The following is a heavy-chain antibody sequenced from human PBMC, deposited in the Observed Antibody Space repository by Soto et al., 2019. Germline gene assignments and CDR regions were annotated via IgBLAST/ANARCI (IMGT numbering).Heavy chain of an antibody. Sequence: TLSLTCAVSGGSISSDGYSWSWIRQPPGKGLEWIGYIYHSGSTYYNPSLKGRVTISVDRSKNQFSLKLSSVTAADTAVYYCARGQVVAAQHWGQGTLVTVSS. CDR2: IYHSGST. CDR1: GGSISSDGYS. D-gene: IGHD2-15*01. V-gene: IGHV4-30-2*01. CDR3: ARGQVVAAQH. J-gene: IGHJ4*02.